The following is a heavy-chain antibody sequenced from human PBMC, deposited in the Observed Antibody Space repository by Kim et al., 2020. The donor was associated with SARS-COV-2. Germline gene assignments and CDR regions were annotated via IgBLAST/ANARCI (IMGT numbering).Heavy chain of an antibody. CDR1: GGSFSGYY. Sequence: SESLSLTCFLSGGSFSGYYGSWIRQSPGKGLELIGEIDPSGSANYNPSLKSRVTISLDTSKNQFSLRLTSVTVADTAVYFCARVWHYWGQGTLVTVSS. V-gene: IGHV4-34*01. J-gene: IGHJ4*02. CDR2: IDPSGSA. CDR3: ARVWHY.